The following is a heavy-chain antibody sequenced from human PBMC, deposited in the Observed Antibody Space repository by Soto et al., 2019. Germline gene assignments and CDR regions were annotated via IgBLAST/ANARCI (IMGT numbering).Heavy chain of an antibody. CDR3: ARDGGLGMDV. J-gene: IGHJ6*02. Sequence: QVQLVQSGAEVKKPGASVKVSCKASGYTFLYYSIHWVRQAPGQRLEWMGWFNAGNVYTQYSQDLEGRVTITRDISANTAYMELSSLRSEDTAVYFCARDGGLGMDVWGQGTTVTVSS. CDR1: GYTFLYYS. D-gene: IGHD3-16*01. CDR2: FNAGNVYT. V-gene: IGHV1-3*01.